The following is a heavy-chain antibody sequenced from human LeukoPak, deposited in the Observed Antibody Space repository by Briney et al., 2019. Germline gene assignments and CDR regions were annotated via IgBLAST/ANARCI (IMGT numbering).Heavy chain of an antibody. Sequence: SGPTLVKPTQTLTLTCTFSGFSLSTSGVGVGWIRQPPGKALEWLALIYWDDDKRYSPSLKSRLTITKDTSKNQVVLTMTNMDPVDTATYYCAHGALGYYYGSGSPIPPPLEYWGQGTLVTVSS. J-gene: IGHJ4*02. V-gene: IGHV2-5*02. CDR1: GFSLSTSGVG. CDR2: IYWDDDK. CDR3: AHGALGYYYGSGSPIPPPLEY. D-gene: IGHD3-10*01.